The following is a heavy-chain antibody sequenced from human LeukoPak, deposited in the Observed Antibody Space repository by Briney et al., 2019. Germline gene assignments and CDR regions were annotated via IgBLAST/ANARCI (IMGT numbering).Heavy chain of an antibody. Sequence: ASVKVSCKASGYTFTTYDISWVRQATGQGLEWVGWMNPISGNTGDAQKFQGRVTMTRDTSISTAYMELSSLRSEDTAVYYCARVVVPAAICGMDVWGQGTTVTVSS. J-gene: IGHJ6*02. CDR3: ARVVVPAAICGMDV. CDR2: MNPISGNT. D-gene: IGHD2-2*01. V-gene: IGHV1-8*01. CDR1: GYTFTTYD.